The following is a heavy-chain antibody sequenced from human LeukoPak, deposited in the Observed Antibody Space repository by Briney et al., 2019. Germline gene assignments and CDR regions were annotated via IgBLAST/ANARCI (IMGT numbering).Heavy chain of an antibody. CDR1: GFTFSSYE. Sequence: GGSLRLSCAASGFTFSSYEMNWVRQAPGKGLEWVSYISSSGSTIYYADSVKGRFTISRDNAKNSLYLQTNSLRAEDTAVYYCARAKGVSGWYFGGQGTLVTVSS. V-gene: IGHV3-48*03. D-gene: IGHD6-19*01. J-gene: IGHJ4*02. CDR3: ARAKGVSGWYF. CDR2: ISSSGSTI.